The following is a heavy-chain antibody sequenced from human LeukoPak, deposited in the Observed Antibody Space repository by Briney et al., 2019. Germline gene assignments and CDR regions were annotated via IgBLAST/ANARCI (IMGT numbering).Heavy chain of an antibody. CDR1: GYTFTSYD. V-gene: IGHV1-8*03. Sequence: ASVKVSCKASGYTFTSYDINWVRQATGQGLEWMGWMNPNSGNTGYAQKFQGRVTITRNTSISTAYMELSSLRSEDTAVYYCTIAYSSGYTPNDYWGQGTLVTVSS. J-gene: IGHJ4*02. D-gene: IGHD3-22*01. CDR3: TIAYSSGYTPNDY. CDR2: MNPNSGNT.